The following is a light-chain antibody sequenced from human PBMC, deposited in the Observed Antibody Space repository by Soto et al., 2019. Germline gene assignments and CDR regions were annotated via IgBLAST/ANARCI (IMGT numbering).Light chain of an antibody. CDR1: QSIGRW. CDR3: QQYDSYSAVT. Sequence: DIQVTQSPSTLSASVGDRVSITCRASQSIGRWLAWYQQKPVKAPKVLIYDASTLESGVPPRFSGTGSETEFTLTISSLQPDDSATYFCQQYDSYSAVTFGPGTKVDIK. CDR2: DAS. J-gene: IGKJ3*01. V-gene: IGKV1-5*01.